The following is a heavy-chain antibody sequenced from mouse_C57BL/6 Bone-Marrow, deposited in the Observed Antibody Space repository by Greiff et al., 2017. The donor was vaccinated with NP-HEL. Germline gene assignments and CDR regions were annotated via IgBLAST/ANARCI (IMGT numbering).Heavy chain of an antibody. J-gene: IGHJ3*01. V-gene: IGHV1-80*01. CDR3: ARGAY. CDR1: GYAFSSYW. CDR2: ISRCHAYT. Sequence: VQLQQSGAELVKNGEEGKRGGGVSGYAFSSYWMNWVKQRPGKGLEWIVAISRCHAYTTYNGNFNDKASLTADKSSSTAYMQLSSLTSEDSAVYFCARGAYWGQGTLVTVSA.